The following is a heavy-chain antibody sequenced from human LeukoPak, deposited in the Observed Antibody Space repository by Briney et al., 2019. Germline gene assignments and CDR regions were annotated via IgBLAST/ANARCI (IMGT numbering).Heavy chain of an antibody. CDR2: ISRSGSTK. CDR3: ARSGYSSGWMFYYYYYMDV. V-gene: IGHV3-11*01. CDR1: GFTFSDYN. J-gene: IGHJ6*03. Sequence: GGSLRLSCAASGFTFSDYNMRWIRQAPGKGLEWVSSISRSGSTKYYADSVKGRFTISRDNAKNSLFLQMNSLRSEDTAVYYCARSGYSSGWMFYYYYYMDVWGKGTTVTVSS. D-gene: IGHD6-19*01.